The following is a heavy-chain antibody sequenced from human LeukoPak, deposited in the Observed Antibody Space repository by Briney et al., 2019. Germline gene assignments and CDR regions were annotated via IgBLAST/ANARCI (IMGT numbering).Heavy chain of an antibody. CDR2: FDPEDGET. Sequence: ASVRVSYKVSGYTLTELSMHWVRQAPGKGLEWMGGFDPEDGETIYAQKFQGRVTMTEGTSTDTAYMELSSLRSEDTAVYYCATVPRSPIWFGEPAFDPWGQGTLVTVSS. CDR3: ATVPRSPIWFGEPAFDP. J-gene: IGHJ5*02. D-gene: IGHD3-10*01. V-gene: IGHV1-24*01. CDR1: GYTLTELS.